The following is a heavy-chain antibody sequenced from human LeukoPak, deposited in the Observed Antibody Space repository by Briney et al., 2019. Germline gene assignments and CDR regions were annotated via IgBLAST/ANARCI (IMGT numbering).Heavy chain of an antibody. CDR1: GFTFSSYS. D-gene: IGHD6-13*01. CDR2: ISSSSSTI. J-gene: IGHJ4*02. CDR3: ARARSSSWSTPCH. V-gene: IGHV3-48*01. Sequence: GGSLRLSCAASGFTFSSYSMNWVRQAPGKGLEWVSYISSSSSTIYYADSVKGRFTISRDNAKNSLYLQMNSLRAEDTAVYYCARARSSSWSTPCHWGQGTLVTVSS.